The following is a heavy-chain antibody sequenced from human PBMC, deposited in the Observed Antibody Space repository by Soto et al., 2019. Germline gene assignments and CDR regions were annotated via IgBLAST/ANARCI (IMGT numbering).Heavy chain of an antibody. CDR3: ARGSNTAFDP. Sequence: EAQLVESGGGLVQPGGSLRLSCAASGFNFSPNWMHWVRQTPGKGLVWVSRINAEGNTIYADSVKGRFTISRDDAKNMLYLQMTSLRAGDTAVYFCARGSNTAFDPWGQGTLVTVSS. J-gene: IGHJ5*02. CDR1: GFNFSPNW. V-gene: IGHV3-74*01. CDR2: INAEGNT. D-gene: IGHD2-21*02.